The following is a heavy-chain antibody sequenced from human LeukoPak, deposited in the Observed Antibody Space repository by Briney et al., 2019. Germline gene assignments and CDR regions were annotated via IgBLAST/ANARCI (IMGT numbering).Heavy chain of an antibody. CDR1: GFTFSSYS. Sequence: PGGSLRLSCAASGFTFSSYSMNWVRQAPGKGLEWVSSISSSSSYIYYADSVKGRFTISRDNAKNSLYLQMNSLRAEDTAVYYCAREEGYCSSTCCPHDYWGQGTLVTVSS. D-gene: IGHD2-2*01. CDR2: ISSSSSYI. V-gene: IGHV3-21*01. CDR3: AREEGYCSSTCCPHDY. J-gene: IGHJ4*02.